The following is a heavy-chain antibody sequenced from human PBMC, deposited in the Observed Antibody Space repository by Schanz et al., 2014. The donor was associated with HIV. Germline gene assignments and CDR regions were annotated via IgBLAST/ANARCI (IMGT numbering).Heavy chain of an antibody. D-gene: IGHD3-16*02. CDR3: ARGFLMVRDYDYIWGSDRYSGWFDP. V-gene: IGHV4-34*02. J-gene: IGHJ5*02. CDR1: GVFLSDEN. CDR2: INQSGYT. Sequence: QVQLQQWGAGLLKPSETLSLTCAVYGVFLSDENWSWIRQSPGKGLEWIGDINQSGYTNYNPSLKSRVTITQDTSKKQFSLKLKSVTAADTAVYYCARGFLMVRDYDYIWGSDRYSGWFDPWGQGTLVTVSS.